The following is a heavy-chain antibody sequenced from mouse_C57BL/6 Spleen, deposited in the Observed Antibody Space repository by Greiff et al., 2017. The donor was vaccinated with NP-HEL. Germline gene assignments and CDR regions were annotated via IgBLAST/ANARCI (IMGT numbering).Heavy chain of an antibody. Sequence: QVQLQQSGPELVKPGASVKISCKASGYAFSSSWMNWVKQRPGQGLEWIGGIYPGDGDTNYNGKFKGKATLTADKSSSTAYMQLSSLTYEDSAVYFCARGDYDVSFAYWGQGTLVTVSA. CDR2: IYPGDGDT. J-gene: IGHJ3*01. D-gene: IGHD2-4*01. CDR3: ARGDYDVSFAY. V-gene: IGHV1-82*01. CDR1: GYAFSSSW.